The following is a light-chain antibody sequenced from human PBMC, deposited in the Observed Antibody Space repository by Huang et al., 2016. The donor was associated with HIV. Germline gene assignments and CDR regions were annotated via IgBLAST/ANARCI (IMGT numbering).Light chain of an antibody. Sequence: DIQMTQSPSSLSASVGDRVTIMCRESQIISNYLNWYKQKPGKSPKLLIYAVSMLQSVVPSRFSGSGSGTDFTLTVNSLQPEDFATYYCQQSYSTLYTFGQGTKLEIK. CDR2: AVS. CDR1: QIISNY. J-gene: IGKJ2*01. CDR3: QQSYSTLYT. V-gene: IGKV1-39*01.